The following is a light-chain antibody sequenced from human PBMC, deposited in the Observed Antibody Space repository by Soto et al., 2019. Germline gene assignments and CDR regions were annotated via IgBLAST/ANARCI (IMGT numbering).Light chain of an antibody. V-gene: IGKV3-20*01. J-gene: IGKJ3*01. CDR2: GAS. CDR3: QQYGSAPFT. Sequence: EIVLTQSPGTLSLSPGERATLSCRASQSVTSSSLAWYQQKPGQAPRLLIYGASSRATGIPDRFSGRGSRTDFTLTINRLEPEDFAVYYCQQYGSAPFTFGPGTKVDVK. CDR1: QSVTSSS.